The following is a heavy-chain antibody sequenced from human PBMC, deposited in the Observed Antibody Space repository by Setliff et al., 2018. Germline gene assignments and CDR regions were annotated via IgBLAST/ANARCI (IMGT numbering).Heavy chain of an antibody. V-gene: IGHV3-74*01. D-gene: IGHD2-15*01. CDR2: ISEDGSDT. CDR1: GFAFNNAW. Sequence: GGSLRLSCAASGFAFNNAWMHWVRQAPGKGLVWVSRISEDGSDTTYADSVKGRFTISRDNSKNTLYLQINSLRPEDTAVYYCARTCSGSGCYAGLESWGQGTPVTVSS. CDR3: ARTCSGSGCYAGLES. J-gene: IGHJ4*02.